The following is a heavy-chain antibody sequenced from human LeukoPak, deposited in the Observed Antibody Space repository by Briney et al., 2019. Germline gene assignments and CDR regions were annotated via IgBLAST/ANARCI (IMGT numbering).Heavy chain of an antibody. V-gene: IGHV3-7*01. D-gene: IGHD3-3*01. Sequence: PGGSLRLSCAASGFTFSSYWMSWVRQAPGKGLEWVANIKQDGSEKYYVDSVKGRFTISRDNAKNSLYLQMNSLRAEDTAVYYCARELHHDFRSGYYPAYYFDYWGQGTLVTVSS. CDR3: ARELHHDFRSGYYPAYYFDY. CDR1: GFTFSSYW. CDR2: IKQDGSEK. J-gene: IGHJ4*02.